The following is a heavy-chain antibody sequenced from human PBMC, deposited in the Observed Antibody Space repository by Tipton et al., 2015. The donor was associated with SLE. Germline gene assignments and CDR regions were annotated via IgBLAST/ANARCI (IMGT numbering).Heavy chain of an antibody. Sequence: LSLTCTVSSGSVSSGAYYWSWVRQAPGKGLEWVSVIYSGGGTSYADSVMGRFTISRDNSKNTLYLQMNSLRGEDTAVYFCAKGLQQWHTYYFDYWGQGNLVTVPS. CDR2: IYSGGGT. CDR3: AKGLQQWHTYYFDY. J-gene: IGHJ4*02. D-gene: IGHD6-19*01. V-gene: IGHV3-53*05. CDR1: SGSVSSGAYY.